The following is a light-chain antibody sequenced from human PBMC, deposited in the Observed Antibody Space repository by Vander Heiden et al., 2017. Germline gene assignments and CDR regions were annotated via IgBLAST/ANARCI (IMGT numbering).Light chain of an antibody. CDR3: QQRSNGPPLFT. V-gene: IGKV3-11*01. Sequence: TQFPATLSLSPGERATLSCRASQSVSSYLAWYQQKPGQAPRLLIYDASNRATGIPARFSGSGSGTDFTLTISSREPEDFAVYYCQQRSNGPPLFTFGHGTKVDIK. CDR2: DAS. J-gene: IGKJ3*01. CDR1: QSVSSY.